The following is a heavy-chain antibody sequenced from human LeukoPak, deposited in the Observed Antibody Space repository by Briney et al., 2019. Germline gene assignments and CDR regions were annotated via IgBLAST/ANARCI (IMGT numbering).Heavy chain of an antibody. CDR3: ARRERSRGAFDI. J-gene: IGHJ3*02. V-gene: IGHV4-59*08. CDR1: GGSISSYY. CDR2: IYYSGST. Sequence: SETLSLTCTVSGGSISSYYWSWVRQPPGKGLEWIGYIYYSGSTNYNPSLKSRVTISVDTSKNQFSLKLSSVTAADTAVYYCARRERSRGAFDIWGQGTMVTVSS. D-gene: IGHD1-26*01.